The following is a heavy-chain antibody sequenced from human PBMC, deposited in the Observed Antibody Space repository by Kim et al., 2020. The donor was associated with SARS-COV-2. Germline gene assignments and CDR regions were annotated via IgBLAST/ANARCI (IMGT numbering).Heavy chain of an antibody. J-gene: IGHJ4*02. CDR1: GFTFSNAW. CDR3: TTGDSSSWYDRGDY. Sequence: GGSLRLSCAASGFTFSNAWMSWVRQAPGKGLEWVGRIKSKTDGGTTDYAAPVKGRFTISRDDSKNTLYLQMNSLKTEDTAVYYCTTGDSSSWYDRGDYWGQGTLVTVSS. V-gene: IGHV3-15*01. CDR2: IKSKTDGGTT. D-gene: IGHD6-13*01.